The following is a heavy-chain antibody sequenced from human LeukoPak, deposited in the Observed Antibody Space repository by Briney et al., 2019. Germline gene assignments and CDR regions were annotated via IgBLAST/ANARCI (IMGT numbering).Heavy chain of an antibody. CDR1: GGSISSYY. V-gene: IGHV4-30-4*01. CDR3: ARETGLYYFDY. Sequence: PSETLSLTCTVSGGSISSYYWNWIRQSPGKGLEWIGHIYYSGSTYYNPPLKSRVTISVDTSKNQFSLKLNSVTAADTAVYFCARETGLYYFDYWGQGTLVTVSS. CDR2: IYYSGST. D-gene: IGHD1-14*01. J-gene: IGHJ4*02.